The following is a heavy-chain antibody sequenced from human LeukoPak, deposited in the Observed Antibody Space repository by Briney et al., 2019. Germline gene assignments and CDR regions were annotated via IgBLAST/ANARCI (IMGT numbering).Heavy chain of an antibody. CDR1: GGSFSGYY. CDR3: ARGTIVGPVPFEY. CDR2: INHSGST. J-gene: IGHJ4*02. V-gene: IGHV4-34*01. D-gene: IGHD1-26*01. Sequence: SETLSLTCAVYGGSFSGYYWSWIRQPPGKGLKWIGEINHSGSTIHSPSLKSRITISVDTSRNQFSLKLSSVTAADTAVYHCARGTIVGPVPFEYWGQGTLVTVSS.